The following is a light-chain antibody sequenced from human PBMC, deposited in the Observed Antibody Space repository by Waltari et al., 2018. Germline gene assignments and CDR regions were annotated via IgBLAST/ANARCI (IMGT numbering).Light chain of an antibody. CDR2: DVS. CDR1: FSDVGAYNY. CDR3: SSYTTRGTWV. Sequence: QPASVSGSPGQSITLSCTGAFSDVGAYNYVSWYRQLPGEAPKLLIYDVSHRPSGVSDRLSGSKPGNTASLTISGLQPEDEADYFCSSYTTRGTWVFGGGTKLTVL. V-gene: IGLV2-14*03. J-gene: IGLJ3*02.